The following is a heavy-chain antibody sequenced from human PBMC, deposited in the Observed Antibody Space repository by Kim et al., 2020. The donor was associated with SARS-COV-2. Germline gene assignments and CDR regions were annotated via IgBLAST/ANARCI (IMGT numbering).Heavy chain of an antibody. V-gene: IGHV4-34*01. Sequence: SETLSLTCAVYGGSFGGFYWYWIRQPPGKGLEWIVETNPSGSTNYNPSLKSRVTVSVDTSKNQFSLKLSSVTAADTAVYYCARSRYTASPLGYWGQGTL. CDR1: GGSFGGFY. D-gene: IGHD2-2*02. CDR3: ARSRYTASPLGY. CDR2: TNPSGST. J-gene: IGHJ4*02.